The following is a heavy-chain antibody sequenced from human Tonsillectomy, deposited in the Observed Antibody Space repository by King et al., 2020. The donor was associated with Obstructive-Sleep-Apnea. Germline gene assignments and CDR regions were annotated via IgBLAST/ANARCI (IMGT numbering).Heavy chain of an antibody. CDR2: IYYSGST. V-gene: IGHV4-59*01. J-gene: IGHJ6*02. CDR1: GGSISSYY. CDR3: ARGVTVIMVRGAVWGVDV. Sequence: VQLQESGPGLVKPSETLSLTCTVSGGSISSYYWSLIRQPPGKGLEWIGYIYYSGSTNYNPSLKSRVTISVDTSKTKFSLKLSSVTAADTAVYYCARGVTVIMVRGAVWGVDVWGQGTTVTVSS. D-gene: IGHD3-10*01.